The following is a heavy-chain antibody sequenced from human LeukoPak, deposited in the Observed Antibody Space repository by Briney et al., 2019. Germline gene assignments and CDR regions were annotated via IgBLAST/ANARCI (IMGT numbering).Heavy chain of an antibody. CDR2: INHSGST. Sequence: KPGGSLRLSCAVSGFTFSSYSMNWVRQPPGKGLEWIGEINHSGSTNYNPSLKSRVTISVDTSKNQFSLKLSSVTAADTAVYYCATLNDYDSSGPNWFDPWGQGTLVTVSS. J-gene: IGHJ5*02. CDR3: ATLNDYDSSGPNWFDP. V-gene: IGHV4-34*08. CDR1: GFTFSSYS. D-gene: IGHD3-22*01.